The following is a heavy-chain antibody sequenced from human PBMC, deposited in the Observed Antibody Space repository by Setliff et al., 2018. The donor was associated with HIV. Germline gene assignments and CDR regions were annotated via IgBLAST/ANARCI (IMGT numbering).Heavy chain of an antibody. CDR3: ARPALGIGGGSRFDN. CDR1: GDSFKSSRYY. V-gene: IGHV4-39*01. Sequence: ETLSLTCTVAGDSFKSSRYYWGWIRQPPGKGLEWIGNIHYGGYFWYSPSLKSRVTISVDTSKNQFSLKLSSVTAADTAVYYCARPALGIGGGSRFDNWGQGIRVTVSS. CDR2: IHYGGYF. D-gene: IGHD3-16*01. J-gene: IGHJ4*02.